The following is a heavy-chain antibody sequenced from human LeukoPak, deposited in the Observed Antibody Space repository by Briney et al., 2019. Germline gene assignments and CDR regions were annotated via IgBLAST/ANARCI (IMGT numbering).Heavy chain of an antibody. D-gene: IGHD2-2*01. V-gene: IGHV1-46*01. CDR2: INPSGGST. CDR3: ARAPSYCSGLSCPYYMDV. J-gene: IGHJ6*03. CDR1: GYTFTSYY. Sequence: ASVKVSCKASGYTFTSYYMHWVRQAPGQGLEWMGIINPSGGSTSYAQKFQGRVTMTRDMSTSTDYMELSSLRSEDTAVYYCARAPSYCSGLSCPYYMDVWGIGTTVTISS.